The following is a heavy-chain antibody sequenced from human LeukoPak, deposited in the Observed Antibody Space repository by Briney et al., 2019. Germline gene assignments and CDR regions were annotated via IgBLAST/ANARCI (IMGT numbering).Heavy chain of an antibody. CDR2: ISSSSHST. CDR3: ARNTYYFGSGFLPPLLSFDY. Sequence: PGGSLRLSCAASGFAFSSYSMSWVRQAPGRGLEWVSVISSSSHSTHYADSVKGRFTISRDDSKNTLYLQMNNLRAEDTAVYYCARNTYYFGSGFLPPLLSFDYWGQGTLVTVSS. J-gene: IGHJ4*02. D-gene: IGHD3-10*01. CDR1: GFAFSSYS. V-gene: IGHV3-23*01.